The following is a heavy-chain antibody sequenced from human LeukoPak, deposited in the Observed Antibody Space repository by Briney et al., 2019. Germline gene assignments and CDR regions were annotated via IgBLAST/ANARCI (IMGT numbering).Heavy chain of an antibody. CDR3: NGDYDY. CDR2: IRSDGVSK. J-gene: IGHJ4*02. CDR1: GFSFITYG. D-gene: IGHD4-17*01. V-gene: IGHV3-30*02. Sequence: GGSLRLSCAASGFSFITYGMHWVRQAPGKGLEWVAFIRSDGVSKYYADSVKGRFTISRDNSKNTLYLQMNSLRAEDTAVYHCNGDYDYWGQGTLVTVSS.